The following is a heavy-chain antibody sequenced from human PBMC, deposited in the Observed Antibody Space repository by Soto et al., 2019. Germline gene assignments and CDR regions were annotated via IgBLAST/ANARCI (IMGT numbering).Heavy chain of an antibody. CDR2: ISSSGSTI. Sequence: GGSLRLSCAASGFTFSDYYMSWIRQAPGKGLEWVSYISSSGSTIYYADSVKGRFTISRDNAKNSLYLQMNSLRAEDTAVYYCARGLGYCSSTSCPSPYFDILTGYQDDAFDIWGQGTMVTVSS. J-gene: IGHJ3*02. CDR3: ARGLGYCSSTSCPSPYFDILTGYQDDAFDI. V-gene: IGHV3-11*01. CDR1: GFTFSDYY. D-gene: IGHD2-2*01.